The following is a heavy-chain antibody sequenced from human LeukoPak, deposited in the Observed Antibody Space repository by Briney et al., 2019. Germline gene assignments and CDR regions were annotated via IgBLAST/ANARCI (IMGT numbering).Heavy chain of an antibody. Sequence: GGSLRLSCAASGFTFSGYVMTWVRQPPGKGLQWVADISGSGGSTYYADSVKGRFSISRDNAKSSLYLQMNSLRADDTAVYYCAREGWVGSYREVDYWGQGTLVTVSS. D-gene: IGHD1-26*01. J-gene: IGHJ4*02. CDR2: ISGSGGST. CDR3: AREGWVGSYREVDY. CDR1: GFTFSGYV. V-gene: IGHV3-23*01.